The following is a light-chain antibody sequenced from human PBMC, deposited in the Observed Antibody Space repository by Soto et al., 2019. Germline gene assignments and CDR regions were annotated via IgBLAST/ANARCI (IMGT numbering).Light chain of an antibody. J-gene: IGKJ5*01. CDR2: WAS. CDR1: QSVLYSSNNKNY. CDR3: QQYYTTLIT. Sequence: DIVMTQSPDSLAVSLGERATINCKSSQSVLYSSNNKNYLAWYQQKPGQPPNLLISWASTRESGVPDRFSGSGSGTDFPLTISSLQAEDVAVYYCQQYYTTLITFGQGTRLEIK. V-gene: IGKV4-1*01.